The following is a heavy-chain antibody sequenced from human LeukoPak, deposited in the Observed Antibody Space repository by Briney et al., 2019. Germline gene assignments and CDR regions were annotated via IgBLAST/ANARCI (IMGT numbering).Heavy chain of an antibody. CDR1: GYTLTELS. D-gene: IGHD6-19*01. Sequence: AASVKVSCKVSGYTLTELSMHWVRQAPGIGLEWMGGFDPEDGETIYAQKFQGRVTITADKSTSTAYMELSSLRSEDTAVYYCASPLGYSSCDHLQSWGQGTLVTVSS. CDR2: FDPEDGET. V-gene: IGHV1-24*01. J-gene: IGHJ4*02. CDR3: ASPLGYSSCDHLQS.